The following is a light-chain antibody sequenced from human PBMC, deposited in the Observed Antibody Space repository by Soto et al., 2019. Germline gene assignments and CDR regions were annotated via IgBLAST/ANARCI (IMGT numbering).Light chain of an antibody. J-gene: IGLJ3*02. V-gene: IGLV2-14*01. CDR3: SASTGRSTLV. Sequence: QSALTQPASVSGSAGQSITIYCSGTIRDVGGYNLVSWYQQHPGTAPKLIIYEVRNRPSGISARFSGSRSGNTAFLTISGLPPEDEGDYCCSASTGRSTLVFGGGTKLTVL. CDR1: IRDVGGYNL. CDR2: EVR.